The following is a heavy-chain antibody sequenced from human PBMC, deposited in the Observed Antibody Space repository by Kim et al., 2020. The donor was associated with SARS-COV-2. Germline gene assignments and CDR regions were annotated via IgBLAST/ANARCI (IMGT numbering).Heavy chain of an antibody. D-gene: IGHD2-15*01. CDR2: INPNSGGT. CDR3: ARPGVVADRRLTLDY. V-gene: IGHV1-2*02. J-gene: IGHJ4*02. Sequence: ASVKVSCKASGYTFTGYYMHWVRQAPGQGLEWMGWINPNSGGTNYAQKFQGRVTMTRDTSISTAYMELSRLRSDDTAVYYCARPGVVADRRLTLDYWGQGTLVTVSS. CDR1: GYTFTGYY.